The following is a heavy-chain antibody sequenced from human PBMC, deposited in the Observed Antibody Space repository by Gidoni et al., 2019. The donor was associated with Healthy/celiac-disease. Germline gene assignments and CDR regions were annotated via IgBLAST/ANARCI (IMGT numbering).Heavy chain of an antibody. CDR1: GGSISSGGYY. CDR3: ARGPVTIFGVVMGPFDY. CDR2: IYYSGST. V-gene: IGHV4-31*03. J-gene: IGHJ4*02. D-gene: IGHD3-3*01. Sequence: QVQLQESGPGLVKPSQTLSLTCTVSGGSISSGGYYWSWIRQHPGKGLEWIGYIYYSGSTYYNPSLKSRVTIAVDTSKNQFSLKLSSVTAADTAVYYCARGPVTIFGVVMGPFDYWGQGTLVTVSS.